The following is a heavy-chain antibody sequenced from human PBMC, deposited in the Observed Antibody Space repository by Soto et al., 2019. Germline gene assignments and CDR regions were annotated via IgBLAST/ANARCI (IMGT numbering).Heavy chain of an antibody. V-gene: IGHV3-21*01. J-gene: IGHJ3*02. CDR2: ISSSSSYI. CDR3: ARALYSGYDSFGHDAFDI. D-gene: IGHD5-12*01. Sequence: GGSLRLSCAASGFTFSSYSMNWVRQAPGKGLEWVSSISSSSSYIYYADSVKGRFTISRDNAKNALYLQMNSLRAEDTALYYCARALYSGYDSFGHDAFDIWGQGTMVTVSS. CDR1: GFTFSSYS.